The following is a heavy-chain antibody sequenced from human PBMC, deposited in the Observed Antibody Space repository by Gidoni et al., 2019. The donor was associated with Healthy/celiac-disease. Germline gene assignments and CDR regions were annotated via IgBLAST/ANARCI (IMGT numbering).Heavy chain of an antibody. V-gene: IGHV4-34*01. CDR3: ARAPGCSSTSCSRYYYYYMDV. J-gene: IGHJ6*03. D-gene: IGHD2-2*01. Sequence: QVQLQQWGAGLLKPSATLSLTCAVYVWSFSGYYWSWIRQPPGKGLEWIGEINHSGRTNDNPALKSRVTISVDTAKNQFSLKLSSVTAADTAVYYCARAPGCSSTSCSRYYYYYMDVWGKGTTVTVSS. CDR1: VWSFSGYY. CDR2: INHSGRT.